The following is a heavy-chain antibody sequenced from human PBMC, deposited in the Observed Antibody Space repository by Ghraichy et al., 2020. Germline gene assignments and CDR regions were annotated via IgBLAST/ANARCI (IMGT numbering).Heavy chain of an antibody. CDR3: ARATIRDGLDV. CDR2: INHSGRT. D-gene: IGHD5-12*01. J-gene: IGHJ6*02. Sequence: SETLSLTCAVYGGSFSDYYWTWIRQSPGKGLEWIGEINHSGRTNYNPSLKSRVTISGDTSKTQFSLKLSSVTAADTAVYYCARATIRDGLDVWGQGTTVTVSS. CDR1: GGSFSDYY. V-gene: IGHV4-34*01.